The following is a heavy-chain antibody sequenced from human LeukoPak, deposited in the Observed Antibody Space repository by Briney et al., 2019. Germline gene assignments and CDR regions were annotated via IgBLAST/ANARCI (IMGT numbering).Heavy chain of an antibody. V-gene: IGHV3-7*01. CDR3: STDRGDY. J-gene: IGHJ4*02. Sequence: GGSLRLSCAASGLTVSTSYMSWVRQAPGKGLEWVANIKEGGREIYYVDSVKGRFTISRDDAKNSVYLQMDSLRVEDTAVYYCSTDRGDYWGQGTLVTVSS. CDR1: GLTVSTSY. CDR2: IKEGGREI.